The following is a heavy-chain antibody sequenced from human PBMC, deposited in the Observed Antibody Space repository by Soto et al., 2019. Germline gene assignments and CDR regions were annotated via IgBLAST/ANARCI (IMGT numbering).Heavy chain of an antibody. CDR1: GFTFRNYA. J-gene: IGHJ4*02. V-gene: IGHV3-30-3*01. CDR3: ARAQGSAPFSDWLISPLDF. Sequence: QVQLVESGGGVVQPGRSLRLSCAASGFTFRNYAIHWVRQPPGKGLEWVTVVSADGGSKYYADSVRGRFTISRDISKNTVFLQMNSLRPDDTAVYYCARAQGSAPFSDWLISPLDFWGQGTLVTVSS. CDR2: VSADGGSK. D-gene: IGHD3-3*02.